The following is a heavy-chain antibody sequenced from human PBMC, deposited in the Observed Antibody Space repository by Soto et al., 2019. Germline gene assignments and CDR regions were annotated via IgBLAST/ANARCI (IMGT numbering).Heavy chain of an antibody. CDR2: ISYDGSNK. CDR3: EKEAGRGYFDY. J-gene: IGHJ4*02. CDR1: GFTFSSYG. Sequence: GGSLRLSCAASGFTFSSYGMHWVRQAPGKGLEGGAVISYDGSNKYYADSVKGRFTISRDNSKNTLYLQMNSLRAEDTAVYYCEKEAGRGYFDYWVQGTMVTVSS. D-gene: IGHD1-26*01. V-gene: IGHV3-30*18.